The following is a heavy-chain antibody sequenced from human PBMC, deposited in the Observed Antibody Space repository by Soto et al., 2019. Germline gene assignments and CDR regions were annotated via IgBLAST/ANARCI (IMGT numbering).Heavy chain of an antibody. V-gene: IGHV3-21*01. CDR1: GFTFSSYS. Sequence: LRVSCAASGFTFSSYSMNWVRQAPGKGLEWVSSISSSSSYIYYADSVKGRFTISRDNAKNSLYLQMNSLRAEDTAVYYCARATVRRVMRSGSQPHYYYYGMDVWGQGTTVTVSS. CDR3: ARATVRRVMRSGSQPHYYYYGMDV. CDR2: ISSSSSYI. J-gene: IGHJ6*02. D-gene: IGHD3-3*01.